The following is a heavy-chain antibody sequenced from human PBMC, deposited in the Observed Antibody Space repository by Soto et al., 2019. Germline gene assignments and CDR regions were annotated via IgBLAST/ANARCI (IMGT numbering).Heavy chain of an antibody. CDR2: IFRSGSP. Sequence: SETLSLTCTVSGGTISIGDYYLRWIRQPPGEGLEWIGYIFRSGSPYYNPSLKSRVTISADTSKNQFSLSLTSVTAADTAVYYCARSERGYSAGPFDYWGQGTLVTVSS. D-gene: IGHD5-18*01. CDR3: ARSERGYSAGPFDY. J-gene: IGHJ4*02. V-gene: IGHV4-30-4*01. CDR1: GGTISIGDYY.